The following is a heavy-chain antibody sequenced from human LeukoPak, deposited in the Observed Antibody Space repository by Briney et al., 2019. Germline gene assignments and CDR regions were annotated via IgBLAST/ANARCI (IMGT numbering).Heavy chain of an antibody. CDR1: GYTFTSYD. CDR2: MNPNSGNT. V-gene: IGHV1-8*03. D-gene: IGHD2-15*01. CDR3: ARGARSIIVAVVNYYFDY. J-gene: IGHJ4*02. Sequence: GASVKVSCKASGYTFTSYDINWVRQATGQGLEWMGWMNPNSGNTGYAQKFQGRVTITRNTSISTAYMELSSLRSEDTAVYYCARGARSIIVAVVNYYFDYWGQGTLVTVSS.